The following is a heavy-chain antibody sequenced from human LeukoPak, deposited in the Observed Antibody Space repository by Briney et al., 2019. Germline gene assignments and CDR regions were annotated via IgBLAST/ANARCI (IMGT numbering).Heavy chain of an antibody. CDR3: ARSFHDYGDYGAFDI. Sequence: GGSLRLSYAASGFTVSSNYMSWVRQAPGKGLEWVSVIYSGGSTYYADSVKGRFTISRDNSKNTLYLQMNSLRAEDTAVYYCARSFHDYGDYGAFDIWGQGTMVTVSS. D-gene: IGHD4-17*01. CDR1: GFTVSSNY. J-gene: IGHJ3*02. V-gene: IGHV3-66*01. CDR2: IYSGGST.